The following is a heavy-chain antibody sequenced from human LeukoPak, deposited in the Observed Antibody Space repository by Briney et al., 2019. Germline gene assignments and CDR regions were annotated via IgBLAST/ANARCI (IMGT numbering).Heavy chain of an antibody. CDR3: ARAPDSNYVGPADY. CDR1: GFTFSDYW. CDR2: IKEDGSEK. D-gene: IGHD4-11*01. V-gene: IGHV3-7*01. J-gene: IGHJ4*02. Sequence: PGGSLRLSCAASGFTFSDYWMSWVRQAPGKGLEWVANIKEDGSEKYYVDSVKGRFTISRDNAKNSLYLQMNSLGAEDTAVYYCARAPDSNYVGPADYWGQGTLVTISS.